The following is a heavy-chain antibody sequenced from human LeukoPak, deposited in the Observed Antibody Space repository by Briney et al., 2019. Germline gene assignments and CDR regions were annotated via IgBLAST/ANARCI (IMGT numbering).Heavy chain of an antibody. J-gene: IGHJ6*03. V-gene: IGHV3-74*01. CDR1: GFTFSSYW. CDR2: INSDGSST. D-gene: IGHD2-8*01. Sequence: GGSLRLSCAASGFTFSSYWMHWVRQAPGKGLVWVSRINSDGSSTSYADSVKCRFTISRDNAKNTLYLQMNSLRAEDTAVYYCARDQRVYATTMDVWGKGTTVTVSS. CDR3: ARDQRVYATTMDV.